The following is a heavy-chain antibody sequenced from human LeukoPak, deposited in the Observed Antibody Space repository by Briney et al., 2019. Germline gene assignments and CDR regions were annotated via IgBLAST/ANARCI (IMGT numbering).Heavy chain of an antibody. CDR3: ARDPTRIAAAGTGFDY. Sequence: GGSLRLSCAASGFTFSSYSMNWVRQAPGKGLEWVSSISSSSSYIYYADSVKGRLTISRDNAKNSLYLQMNSLSAEDTAVYYCARDPTRIAAAGTGFDYWGQGTLVTVSS. V-gene: IGHV3-21*01. CDR2: ISSSSSYI. D-gene: IGHD6-13*01. J-gene: IGHJ4*02. CDR1: GFTFSSYS.